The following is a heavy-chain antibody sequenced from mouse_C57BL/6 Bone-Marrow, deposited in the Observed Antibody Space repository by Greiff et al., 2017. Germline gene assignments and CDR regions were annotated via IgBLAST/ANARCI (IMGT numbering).Heavy chain of an antibody. CDR1: GFTFSSYA. CDR3: ARVMGPWFAY. V-gene: IGHV5-4*01. Sequence: EVHLVESGGGLVKPGGSLKLSCAASGFTFSSYAMSWVRQTPEKRLEWVATISDGGSYTYYPDNVKGRFTISRDNAKNNLYLQMSHLKSEDTAMYYCARVMGPWFAYWGQGTLVTVSA. D-gene: IGHD2-3*01. CDR2: ISDGGSYT. J-gene: IGHJ3*01.